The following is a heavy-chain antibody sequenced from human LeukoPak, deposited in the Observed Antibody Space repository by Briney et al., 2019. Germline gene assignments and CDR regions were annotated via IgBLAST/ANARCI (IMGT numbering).Heavy chain of an antibody. Sequence: PGGSLRLSCVASGFTFSDHYMVWVRQAPGKGLEWVGRTRNKVNSYTTEYAASVKGRFTISRDDSKNSLYLQMNSLKTEDTAVYYCVRDGVGAVGMDVWGQGTTVTVSS. CDR1: GFTFSDHY. CDR3: VRDGVGAVGMDV. J-gene: IGHJ6*02. CDR2: TRNKVNSYTT. D-gene: IGHD1-26*01. V-gene: IGHV3-72*01.